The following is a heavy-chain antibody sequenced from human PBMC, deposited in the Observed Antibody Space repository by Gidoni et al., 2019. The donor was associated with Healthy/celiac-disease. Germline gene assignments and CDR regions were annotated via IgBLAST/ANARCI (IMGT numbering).Heavy chain of an antibody. Sequence: QVQLVQSGAEVKKPGASVKVSCQASGYTFTGYYMHWVRQAPGQGLEWMGWINPNSGGTNYAQKFQGRVTMTRDTSISTAYMELSRLRSDDTAVYYCARALFSGWLGRSSKFDYWGQGTLVTVSS. V-gene: IGHV1-2*02. CDR1: GYTFTGYY. CDR3: ARALFSGWLGRSSKFDY. D-gene: IGHD6-19*01. CDR2: INPNSGGT. J-gene: IGHJ4*02.